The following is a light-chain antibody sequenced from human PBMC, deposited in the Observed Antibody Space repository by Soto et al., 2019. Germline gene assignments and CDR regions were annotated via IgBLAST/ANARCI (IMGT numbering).Light chain of an antibody. V-gene: IGLV2-14*01. CDR1: SSDVGAYNS. J-gene: IGLJ1*01. CDR2: DVS. CDR3: SSYTSSSNIV. Sequence: QSCLPQPASVSVSPGQSITISCTGTSSDVGAYNSVAWYQHNPGKAPKLMIYDVSNRPSGVSSRFSGSKSANTASLSISGLQADEEADYYCSSYTSSSNIVFGTGTKVTVL.